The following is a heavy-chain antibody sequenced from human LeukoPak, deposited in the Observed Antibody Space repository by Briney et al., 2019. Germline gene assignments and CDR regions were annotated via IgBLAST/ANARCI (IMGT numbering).Heavy chain of an antibody. Sequence: GGSLRLSCAASGFTFSNCWMTWVRQAPGKGLEWVANIKPDGGEKFYVDSVKGRFTISRDNAKNSLFLRMNSLRAEDTAVYYCARDSGSYWGQGTLVTVSS. D-gene: IGHD1-26*01. CDR2: IKPDGGEK. CDR3: ARDSGSY. J-gene: IGHJ4*02. CDR1: GFTFSNCW. V-gene: IGHV3-7*04.